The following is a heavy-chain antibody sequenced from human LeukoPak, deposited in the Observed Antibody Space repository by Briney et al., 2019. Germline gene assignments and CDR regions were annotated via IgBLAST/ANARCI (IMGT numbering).Heavy chain of an antibody. D-gene: IGHD3-10*01. J-gene: IGHJ4*02. Sequence: ASVKVSCKVSGYTLTGLSMHWVRQAPGKGLEWMGGFDPEDGETIYAQKFQGRVTMTEDTSTDTAYMELSSLRSEDTAVYYCATGITLVQGTDYWGQGTLVTVSS. V-gene: IGHV1-24*01. CDR1: GYTLTGLS. CDR2: FDPEDGET. CDR3: ATGITLVQGTDY.